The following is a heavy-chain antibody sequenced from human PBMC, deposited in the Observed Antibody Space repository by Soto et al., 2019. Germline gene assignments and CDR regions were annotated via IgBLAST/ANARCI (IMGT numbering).Heavy chain of an antibody. CDR2: MNPNSGNT. CDR3: ARVISLGDYIDY. CDR1: GYTFTSYD. J-gene: IGHJ4*02. D-gene: IGHD3-16*01. Sequence: QVQLVQSGAEVKKPGASVKVSCKASGYTFTSYDINWVRQATGQGLEWMGWMNPNSGNTSYAQKFQGRVTMTRNTSISTAYMELSSLGSEDTAVYYCARVISLGDYIDYWGQGTLVTVSS. V-gene: IGHV1-8*01.